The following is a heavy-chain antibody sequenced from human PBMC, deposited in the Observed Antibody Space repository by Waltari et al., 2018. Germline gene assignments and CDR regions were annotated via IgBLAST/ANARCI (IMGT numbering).Heavy chain of an antibody. D-gene: IGHD6-19*01. V-gene: IGHV5-51*01. J-gene: IGHJ4*02. Sequence: EVQLVQSGAEVKKPGESLKISCKGSGYNFTTYWIGWVRQMPGKGLEWMGTIYPGDSETTYRPSVQGQVTISADKSITTAYLQWTSLKASDTAMYYCARAAGSASPDDYWGQGTLVTVSS. CDR1: GYNFTTYW. CDR2: IYPGDSET. CDR3: ARAAGSASPDDY.